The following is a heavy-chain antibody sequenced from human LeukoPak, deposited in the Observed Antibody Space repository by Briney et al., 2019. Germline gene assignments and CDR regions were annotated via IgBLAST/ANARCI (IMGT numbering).Heavy chain of an antibody. V-gene: IGHV5-51*01. CDR3: ARYISSGWFFEY. CDR1: GSPFTSYY. J-gene: IGHJ4*02. Sequence: GASLKISFKGSGSPFTSYYIAWVRPVPGKGVEWMGIIYPGDSETRYSPSFQGQVTISADKSINTANLQWSSLKASDTAMYYCARYISSGWFFEYWGQGTLVTVSS. CDR2: IYPGDSET. D-gene: IGHD6-19*01.